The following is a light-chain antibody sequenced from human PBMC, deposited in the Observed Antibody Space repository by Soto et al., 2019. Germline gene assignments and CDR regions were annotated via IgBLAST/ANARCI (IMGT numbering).Light chain of an antibody. CDR3: QQYGSSPPIT. J-gene: IGKJ5*01. CDR2: GAS. V-gene: IGKV3-20*01. Sequence: ELVMTQSPATLSLSPGERATLSCRASQSVSSYLAWYQQKPCQAPRLIIYGASRRATGIPDRFSGSGSGTDFTLTISRLEPEDFAVYYCQQYGSSPPITFGQGTRREIK. CDR1: QSVSSY.